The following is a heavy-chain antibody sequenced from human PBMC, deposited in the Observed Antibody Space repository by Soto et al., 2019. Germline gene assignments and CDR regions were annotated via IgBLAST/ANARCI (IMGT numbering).Heavy chain of an antibody. CDR2: IYYSGST. CDR3: ARLPCSGGSCWAFWFDP. V-gene: IGHV4-59*08. Sequence: PSETLSLTCTVSGGSISSYYWSWIRQPPGKGLEWIGYIYYSGSTNYNPSLKSRVTISVDTSKNQFSLKLSSVTAADTAVYYCARLPCSGGSCWAFWFDPWGQGTLVTVSS. CDR1: GGSISSYY. D-gene: IGHD2-15*01. J-gene: IGHJ5*02.